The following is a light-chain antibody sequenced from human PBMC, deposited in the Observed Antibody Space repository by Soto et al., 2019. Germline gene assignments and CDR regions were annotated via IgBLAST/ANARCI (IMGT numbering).Light chain of an antibody. CDR3: QQSYRTPWT. J-gene: IGKJ1*01. CDR1: QSISNY. Sequence: DIPMTQSPSSLSASVGDRVTITCRASQSISNYLNWFQQKPGKAPKLLIYAASTLHSGLPSRFSGSGSGTDFTLTITSLQAEDFATYSCQQSYRTPWTFGQGTEVEI. V-gene: IGKV1-39*01. CDR2: AAS.